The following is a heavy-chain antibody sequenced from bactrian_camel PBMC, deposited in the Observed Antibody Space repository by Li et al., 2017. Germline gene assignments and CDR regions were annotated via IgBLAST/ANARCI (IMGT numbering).Heavy chain of an antibody. Sequence: VQLVESGGGLVQPGGSLRLSCASSLFTFPYMTWVRQAPGKGLEWVSAINKDGGTTHYAGSVKGRFTISRDNAKNTVYLQLNSLKTEDMAMYFCTKTNGSSWPGSFGNWGQGTQVTVS. CDR2: INKDGGTT. D-gene: IGHD6*01. J-gene: IGHJ6*01. CDR3: TKTNGSSWPGSFGN. CDR1: LFTFPY. V-gene: IGHV3S40*01.